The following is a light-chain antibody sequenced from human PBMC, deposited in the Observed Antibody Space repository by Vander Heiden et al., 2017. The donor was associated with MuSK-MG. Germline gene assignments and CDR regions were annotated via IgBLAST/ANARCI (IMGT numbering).Light chain of an antibody. Sequence: DIQLTQSPSFLSASVGDRVTITCRASQGISSYLAWYQQKPGKAPKLLIYAASTLQSGVPSRFSGSGSGTEFTLTISSLQPEDFATYFCQHLNSYPIIFGQGTQMEIK. V-gene: IGKV1-9*01. CDR2: AAS. J-gene: IGKJ5*01. CDR1: QGISSY. CDR3: QHLNSYPII.